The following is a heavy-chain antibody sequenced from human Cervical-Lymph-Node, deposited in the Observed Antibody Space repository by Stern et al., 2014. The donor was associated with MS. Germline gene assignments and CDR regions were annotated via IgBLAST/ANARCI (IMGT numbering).Heavy chain of an antibody. J-gene: IGHJ4*02. V-gene: IGHV1-3*02. CDR2: SNAGHGNT. CDR1: GYTFTRYG. Sequence: VQLVESGAEVRKPGASVKVSCKASGYTFTRYGIHWVRQAPGQRLEWMGWSNAGHGNTKYSQEFQGRVTITRDTSASKAYMELGSLRSEDMAVYYCARGGGGYSYGLDYWGQGTLVTVSS. CDR3: ARGGGGYSYGLDY. D-gene: IGHD5-18*01.